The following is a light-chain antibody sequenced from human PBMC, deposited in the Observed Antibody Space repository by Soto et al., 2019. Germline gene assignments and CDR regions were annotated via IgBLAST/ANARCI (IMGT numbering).Light chain of an antibody. Sequence: DIPPTLYPYVLSASVRDRVTITCRASQSISSWLAWYQQKPGKAPKLLIYDASSLESGVPSRFSGSGSGTEFTLTISSLQPDDFATYYCQQYNTYPLTFGEGTKVDIK. CDR3: QQYNTYPLT. CDR2: DAS. V-gene: IGKV1-5*01. CDR1: QSISSW. J-gene: IGKJ4*02.